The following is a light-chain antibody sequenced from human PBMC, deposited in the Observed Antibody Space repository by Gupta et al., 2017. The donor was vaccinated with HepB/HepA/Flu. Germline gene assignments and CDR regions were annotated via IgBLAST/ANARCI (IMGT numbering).Light chain of an antibody. CDR3: QQYYSTLS. CDR1: QSVLSSSNNKNN. Sequence: IVMMPSLDSLPVSVAPCATTNCKSSQSVLSSSNNKNNLPWYQQKTGQHPKLLIYWASTRESGVPDRFSGSGSGTDFTLTITSLQAEDVAVYSCQQYYSTLSFGPGTKVDIK. CDR2: WAS. J-gene: IGKJ3*01. V-gene: IGKV4-1*01.